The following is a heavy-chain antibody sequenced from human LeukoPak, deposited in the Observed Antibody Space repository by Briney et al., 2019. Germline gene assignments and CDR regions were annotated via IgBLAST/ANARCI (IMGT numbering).Heavy chain of an antibody. CDR3: ARGGYYDSSGYYNGNDAFDI. CDR1: GYTFTSYD. Sequence: ASVKVSCKASGYTFTSYDINWVRQATGQGLEWMGWMNPNSGSTGYAQKFQGRVTMTRNTSISTAYMELSSLRSEDTAVYYCARGGYYDSSGYYNGNDAFDIWGQGTMVTVSS. V-gene: IGHV1-8*01. D-gene: IGHD3-22*01. J-gene: IGHJ3*02. CDR2: MNPNSGST.